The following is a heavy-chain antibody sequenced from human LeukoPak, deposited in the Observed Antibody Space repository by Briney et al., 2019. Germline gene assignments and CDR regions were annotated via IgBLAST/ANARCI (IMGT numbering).Heavy chain of an antibody. CDR3: ARSSVVLRYFDWLPHLAY. D-gene: IGHD3-9*01. Sequence: PGKSLRLSCAASGFTFSGYPIHWVRQAPGKGLEWVAVISYDGSNKYYADSVKGRFTISRDNSKNTLYLQMNSLRAGDTAVYYCARSSVVLRYFDWLPHLAYWGQGTLVTVSS. V-gene: IGHV3-30-3*01. CDR2: ISYDGSNK. CDR1: GFTFSGYP. J-gene: IGHJ4*02.